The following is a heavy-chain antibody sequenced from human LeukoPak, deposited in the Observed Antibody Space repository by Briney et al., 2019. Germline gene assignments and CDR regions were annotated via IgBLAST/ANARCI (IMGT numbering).Heavy chain of an antibody. CDR1: GFTFSSYS. J-gene: IGHJ4*02. CDR3: ARRGYTSGWDY. D-gene: IGHD6-19*01. CDR2: ISTGSSTI. V-gene: IGHV3-48*01. Sequence: GGSLRLSCAASGFTFSSYSMNWVRQTPGKGLEWVSCISTGSSTIYYADSVKGRFTISRDNAENSLYLQMNNLRAEDTAVYYCARRGYTSGWDYWGQGTLVTVSS.